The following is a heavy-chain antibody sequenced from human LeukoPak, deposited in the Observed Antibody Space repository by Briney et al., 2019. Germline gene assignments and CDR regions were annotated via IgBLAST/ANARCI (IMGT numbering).Heavy chain of an antibody. CDR2: IYTSGST. CDR3: ATLGQHLPYYYYYYMDV. J-gene: IGHJ6*03. Sequence: PSETLSLTCTVSGGSISSSSYYWSWIRQPAGKGLEWIGRIYTSGSTNYNPSVKSRVTISVDTSKNQFSLQLRSVTAADTAVYYCATLGQHLPYYYYYYMDVWGKGTTVTISS. CDR1: GGSISSSSYY. V-gene: IGHV4-61*02. D-gene: IGHD6-13*01.